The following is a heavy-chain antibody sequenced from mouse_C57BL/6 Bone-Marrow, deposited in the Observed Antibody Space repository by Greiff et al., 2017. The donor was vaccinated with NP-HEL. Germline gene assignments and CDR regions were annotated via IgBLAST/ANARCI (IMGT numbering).Heavy chain of an antibody. CDR2: IRLKSDNYAT. J-gene: IGHJ3*01. D-gene: IGHD1-1*01. CDR3: ALLRGFAY. Sequence: EVKVVESGGGFVQPGGSMKLSCVASGFTFSNYWMNWVRQSPEKGLEWVAQIRLKSDNYATHYAESVKGRFTISRDDSKSSVYLQMNNLRAEDTGIYYCALLRGFAYWGQGTLVTVSA. V-gene: IGHV6-3*01. CDR1: GFTFSNYW.